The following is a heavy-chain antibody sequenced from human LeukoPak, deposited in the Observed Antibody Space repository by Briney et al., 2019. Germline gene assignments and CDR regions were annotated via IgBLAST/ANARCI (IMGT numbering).Heavy chain of an antibody. D-gene: IGHD1-26*01. Sequence: ASVKVSCKVSGYTLTELSTHWVRQAPGKGLEWMGGFDSEDGETIYAQKFQGRVTMTEDTSTDTAYMELSSLRSEDTAVYYCATPIVGGLYFDYWGQGTLVTVSS. CDR2: FDSEDGET. V-gene: IGHV1-24*01. CDR1: GYTLTELS. CDR3: ATPIVGGLYFDY. J-gene: IGHJ4*02.